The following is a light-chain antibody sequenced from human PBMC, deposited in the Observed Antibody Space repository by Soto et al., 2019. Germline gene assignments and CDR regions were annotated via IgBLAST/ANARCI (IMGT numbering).Light chain of an antibody. J-gene: IGKJ5*01. Sequence: DIQTTQSPSSVSASVGDIVVITCRASEDISSRLAWYQHKPGKAPRLLIHGESRRATGIPDRFSGSGSGTDLNLTISRLEPEDFAVYYCQQYDSSPITCGQGTRLEIK. CDR2: GES. CDR3: QQYDSSPIT. V-gene: IGKV1-NL1*01. CDR1: EDISSR.